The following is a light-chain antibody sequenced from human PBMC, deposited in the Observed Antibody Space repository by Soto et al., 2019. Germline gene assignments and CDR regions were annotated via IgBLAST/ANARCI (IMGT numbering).Light chain of an antibody. J-gene: IGKJ2*01. CDR2: CAS. Sequence: EIVLTQSPGTLSLSPGESATLSCRASQTISSNYLAWYQQKPGQAPRLLIYCASSRATVIHDRFSGSGSGTDFTLTISRLEPEDFAVYYCQQYGSSPYTFGQGTKLEIK. V-gene: IGKV3-20*01. CDR3: QQYGSSPYT. CDR1: QTISSNY.